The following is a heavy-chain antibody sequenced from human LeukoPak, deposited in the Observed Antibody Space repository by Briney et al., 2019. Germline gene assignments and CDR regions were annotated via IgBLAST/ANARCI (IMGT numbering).Heavy chain of an antibody. V-gene: IGHV3-7*01. CDR1: GFTFSNAW. J-gene: IGHJ6*04. Sequence: PGGSLRLSCAASGFTFSNAWMSWVRQAPGKGLEWVANINQDASEKYYVDSVKGRFTISRDNAENSLYLQMNSLRAEDTAVYYCAELGITMIGGVWGKGTTVTISS. CDR2: INQDASEK. CDR3: AELGITMIGGV. D-gene: IGHD3-10*02.